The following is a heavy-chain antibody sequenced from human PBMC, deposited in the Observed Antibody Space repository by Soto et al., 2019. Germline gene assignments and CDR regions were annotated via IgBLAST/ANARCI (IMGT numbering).Heavy chain of an antibody. CDR1: GDSISGGSYY. J-gene: IGHJ4*02. D-gene: IGHD3-10*01. V-gene: IGHV4-61*01. CDR3: ARAVSFGESDS. CDR2: IYHSGST. Sequence: QVQLQESGPGLVKTSETLSLTCSVSGDSISGGSYYWSWIRRPPGKGLEWIGYIYHSGSTNYNPALKSRGTISLDTSKNQFSLNLRSVTAADTAVYYCARAVSFGESDSWGQGILVTVSS.